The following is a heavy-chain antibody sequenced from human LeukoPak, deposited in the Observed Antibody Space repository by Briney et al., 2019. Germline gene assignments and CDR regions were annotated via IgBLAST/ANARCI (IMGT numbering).Heavy chain of an antibody. Sequence: GGSLRLSCAASGFPFSTYWMHWVRQAPGKGPEWVSRVNPNESNKVYTESVKGRFTISRDNAKNTLFLQMNSPRVEDTAVYYCARGSRGNIAAAGHFDYWGQGTLVTVSS. CDR2: VNPNESNK. J-gene: IGHJ4*02. CDR3: ARGSRGNIAAAGHFDY. CDR1: GFPFSTYW. V-gene: IGHV3-74*03. D-gene: IGHD6-13*01.